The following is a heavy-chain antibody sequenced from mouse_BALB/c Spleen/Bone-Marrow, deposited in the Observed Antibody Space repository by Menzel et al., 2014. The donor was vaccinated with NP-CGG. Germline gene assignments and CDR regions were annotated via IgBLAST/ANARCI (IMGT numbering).Heavy chain of an antibody. CDR2: INPFNDGT. CDR1: GYTFTSYV. V-gene: IGHV1-14*01. D-gene: IGHD1-1*01. J-gene: IGHJ2*01. CDR3: ARTGNYYGSSFDY. Sequence: VQLKDSGPELVKPGTSVKMSCKASGYTFTSYVIHWVKQKPGQGLEWIGYINPFNDGTKYNEKFKDKATLTSDKSSSTAYMELSSLTSEDSAVYYCARTGNYYGSSFDYWGQGTTLTVSS.